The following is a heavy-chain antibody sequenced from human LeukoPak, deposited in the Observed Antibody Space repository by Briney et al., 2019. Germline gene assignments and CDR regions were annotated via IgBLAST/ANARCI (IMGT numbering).Heavy chain of an antibody. CDR2: INPNSLIP. CDR1: GYTLSDYD. Sequence: ASVKVSCKASGYTLSDYDINWVRQAPGQGLEYMGWINPNSLIPGYARKFRGRVTLTMDASIRTAYMELSGLTYDDTAIYYCARVKPVPTVSFDPWGQGTPVTVSS. J-gene: IGHJ5*02. CDR3: ARVKPVPTVSFDP. V-gene: IGHV1-8*01. D-gene: IGHD4-17*01.